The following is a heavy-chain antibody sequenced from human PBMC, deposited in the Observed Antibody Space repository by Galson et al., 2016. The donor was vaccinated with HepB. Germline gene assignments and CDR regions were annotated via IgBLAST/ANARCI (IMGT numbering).Heavy chain of an antibody. J-gene: IGHJ6*03. CDR2: ISTFNGKT. CDR3: ARGVGGVGDYSEGYYYHYYMDV. Sequence: SVKVSCKASGYMFISYGISWVRQAPGQGLEWMGWISTFNGKTGFARKFQGRVTMTTDTSTNTALMDLRSLRSDDTTVYYCARGVGGVGDYSEGYYYHYYMDVWGTGTTVTV. D-gene: IGHD3-16*01. V-gene: IGHV1-18*04. CDR1: GYMFISYG.